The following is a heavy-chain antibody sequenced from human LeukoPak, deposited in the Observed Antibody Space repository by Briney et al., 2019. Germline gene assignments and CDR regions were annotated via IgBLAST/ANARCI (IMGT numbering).Heavy chain of an antibody. CDR2: IYYSGRT. V-gene: IGHV4-39*02. CDR3: AREGRSLRWLQPKLDNNAFDI. CDR1: GGSISSSSYF. D-gene: IGHD5-24*01. J-gene: IGHJ3*02. Sequence: SETLSLTCTVSGGSISSSSYFWGWIRQPPGKGLEWIGSIYYSGRTYYHPSLKSRVTISVDTSKNQFSLKLSSVTAADPAVYYCAREGRSLRWLQPKLDNNAFDIWGQGTMVTVSS.